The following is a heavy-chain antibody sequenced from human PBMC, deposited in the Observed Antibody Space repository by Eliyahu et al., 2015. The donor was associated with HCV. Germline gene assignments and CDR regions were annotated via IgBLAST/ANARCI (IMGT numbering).Heavy chain of an antibody. CDR3: VRDYNIMSPRPY. CDR1: GFTFSDYP. J-gene: IGHJ4*02. Sequence: EVHLVESGGSLVQPGGSLRLSCVVSGFTFSDYPMDWIRQAPGKGLEWLSYIGSSGSIIYYADSVKGRFTISRDNAKNSLYLQMTSLRDDDTAMYYCVRDYNIMSPRPYWGQGTLVTVSS. V-gene: IGHV3-48*02. CDR2: IGSSGSII. D-gene: IGHD1-1*01.